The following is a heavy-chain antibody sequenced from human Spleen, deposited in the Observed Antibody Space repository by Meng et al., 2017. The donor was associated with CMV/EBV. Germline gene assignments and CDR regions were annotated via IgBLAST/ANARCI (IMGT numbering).Heavy chain of an antibody. D-gene: IGHD3-9*01. Sequence: GESLKISCAASGFTFSSYDMHWVRQATGKGLVWVSRINSDGSSTSYADSVKGRFTISRDNAKNTLYLQMNSLSAEDTAVYYCARRYYDILTGAYYFDYWGQGTLVTVSS. J-gene: IGHJ4*02. CDR1: GFTFSSYD. CDR2: INSDGSST. V-gene: IGHV3-74*01. CDR3: ARRYYDILTGAYYFDY.